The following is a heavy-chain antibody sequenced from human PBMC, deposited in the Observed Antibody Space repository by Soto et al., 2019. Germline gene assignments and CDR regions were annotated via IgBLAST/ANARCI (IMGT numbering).Heavy chain of an antibody. D-gene: IGHD3-10*01. Sequence: ASVKVSCKASGGTFSSYAISWVRQAPGQGLEWMGGIIPILGIANYAQKFQGRVTITADKSTSTAYMELSSLRSEDTAVYYCADEGILPYYYGSGSYYKGIRHYYYYGMDVWGQGTTVTVSS. CDR1: GGTFSSYA. CDR3: ADEGILPYYYGSGSYYKGIRHYYYYGMDV. CDR2: IIPILGIA. V-gene: IGHV1-69*10. J-gene: IGHJ6*02.